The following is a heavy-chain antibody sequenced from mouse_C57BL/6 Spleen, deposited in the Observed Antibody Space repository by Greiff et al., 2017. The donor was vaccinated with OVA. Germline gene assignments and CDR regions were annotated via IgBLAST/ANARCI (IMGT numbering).Heavy chain of an antibody. CDR2: ISNLAYSI. CDR1: GFTFSDYG. V-gene: IGHV5-15*01. Sequence: EVKLMESGGGLVQPGGSLKLSCAASGFTFSDYGMAWVRQAPRKGPEWVAFISNLAYSIYYADTVTGRFTISRENAKNTLYLEMSSLRSEDTAMYYCAREGEGYSYAMDYWGQGTSVTVSS. J-gene: IGHJ4*01. CDR3: AREGEGYSYAMDY. D-gene: IGHD2-3*01.